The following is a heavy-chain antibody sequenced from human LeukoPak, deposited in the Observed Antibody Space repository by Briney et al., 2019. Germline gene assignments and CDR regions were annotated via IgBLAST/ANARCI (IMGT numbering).Heavy chain of an antibody. J-gene: IGHJ4*02. CDR2: MNPNSGDT. D-gene: IGHD2-2*01. Sequence: ASVKVSCKASVYTFTNFYIHWVRQAPGQGLEWMGWMNPNSGDTSYAREFQDRVTMTRDTSLSTAYMELSRLRSDDTAVYFCARRPINCIITNCYVDYWGQGTLVTVSS. CDR3: ARRPINCIITNCYVDY. CDR1: VYTFTNFY. V-gene: IGHV1-2*02.